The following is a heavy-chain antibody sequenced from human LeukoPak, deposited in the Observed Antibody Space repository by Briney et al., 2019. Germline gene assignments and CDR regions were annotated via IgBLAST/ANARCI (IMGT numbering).Heavy chain of an antibody. J-gene: IGHJ4*02. D-gene: IGHD2-2*01. CDR2: IYSGGAT. V-gene: IGHV3-66*01. CDR3: ARADCSGTSCYRHFDY. CDR1: GFTVSSNY. Sequence: GGSLRLSCAASGFTVSSNYMSWVRQAPGKGLEWVSVIYSGGATYYTDSVKGRFTISRDNSKNTLYLQMNSLRAEDTAVYYCARADCSGTSCYRHFDYWGQGTLVTVSS.